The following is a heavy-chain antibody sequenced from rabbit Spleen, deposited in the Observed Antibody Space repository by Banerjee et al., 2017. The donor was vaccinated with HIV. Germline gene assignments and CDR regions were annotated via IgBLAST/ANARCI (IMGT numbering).Heavy chain of an antibody. CDR2: IDVAKYGTT. CDR3: ARFYAGYGDFGYAAM. J-gene: IGHJ4*01. Sequence: QSLEESGGDLVKPGASLTLTCKASGLDLSSRYWICWVRQTPGKGLEWIACIDVAKYGTTYYTSWAKGRFTISKTSSTTVTLHMTSLTVADTATYFCARFYAGYGDFGYAAMWGQGTLVTVS. D-gene: IGHD7-1*01. CDR1: GLDLSSRYW. V-gene: IGHV1S40*01.